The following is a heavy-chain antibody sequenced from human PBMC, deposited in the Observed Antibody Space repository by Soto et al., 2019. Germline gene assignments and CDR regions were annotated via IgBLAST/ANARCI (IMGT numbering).Heavy chain of an antibody. CDR2: ISGGGGT. D-gene: IGHD6-19*01. J-gene: IGHJ4*02. V-gene: IGHV3-74*02. Sequence: EVQLVESGGGLVQPGGSLRLSCAASEFDFSTYWMHWVRQAPGKGLVWVSRISGGGGTTYADSVEGRFTISRDNANNIVYLQMNSLTEEDTAMYYCIRASGVAGTGEYFWGQGTLVTVSS. CDR3: IRASGVAGTGEYF. CDR1: EFDFSTYW.